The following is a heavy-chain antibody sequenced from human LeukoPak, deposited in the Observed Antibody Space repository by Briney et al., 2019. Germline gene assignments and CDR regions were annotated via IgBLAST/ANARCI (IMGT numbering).Heavy chain of an antibody. CDR1: GFTFSSYS. CDR2: ISSSSSTI. CDR3: ARDERFGELSY. J-gene: IGHJ4*02. V-gene: IGHV3-48*01. Sequence: GGSLRLSCAASGFTFSSYSMNWVRQAPGKGLEWVSYISSSSSTIYYADSVKGRFTISRDNAKNSLYLQMNSLRAEDTAVYYCARDERFGELSYWGQGTLVTVSS. D-gene: IGHD3-10*01.